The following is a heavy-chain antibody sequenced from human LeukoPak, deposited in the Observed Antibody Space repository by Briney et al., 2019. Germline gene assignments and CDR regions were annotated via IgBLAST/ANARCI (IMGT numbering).Heavy chain of an antibody. D-gene: IGHD6-13*01. V-gene: IGHV3-15*01. CDR2: IKSKSDGGTT. CDR3: LVQYFFDY. J-gene: IGHJ4*02. CDR1: GITLSDAY. Sequence: GGSRRLSLAASGITLSDAYVSWVRQTPGKGLEWVGRIKSKSDGGTTDYAAPVNGRFSISRDDSKTTLYLQLNSLKTEDTAIYYCLVQYFFDYWGQGTLVTVSS.